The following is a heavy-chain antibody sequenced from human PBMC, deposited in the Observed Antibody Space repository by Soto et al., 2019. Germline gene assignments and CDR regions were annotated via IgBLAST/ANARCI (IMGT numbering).Heavy chain of an antibody. J-gene: IGHJ3*02. CDR3: AAYQGWEIGGGIWYAFDI. D-gene: IGHD1-26*01. V-gene: IGHV1-58*01. CDR1: GFTFTSSA. Sequence: GXSVKVSCKASGFTFTSSAAQWVRQARGQRLEWIGWIVVGSGNTNYAQKFQERVTITRDMSTSTAYMELSSLRSEDTAGYYCAAYQGWEIGGGIWYAFDIWGQGGMVTVSS. CDR2: IVVGSGNT.